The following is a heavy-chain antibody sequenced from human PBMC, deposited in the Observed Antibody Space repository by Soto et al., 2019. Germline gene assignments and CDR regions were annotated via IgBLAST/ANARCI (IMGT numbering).Heavy chain of an antibody. CDR2: IYYSGTT. V-gene: IGHV4-39*01. J-gene: IGHJ4*02. CDR3: VRQPNRPTAGDD. Sequence: QLQESGPGLVKPSETLSLTCTVSGASISSPSYYWGWIRQSPGKGLEWIGSIYYSGTTHYNPSLKSRLSLSVDTSNMQSSLDLTSVTASDTAIYFCVRQPNRPTAGDDWGQGTLVTVSS. CDR1: GASISSPSYY.